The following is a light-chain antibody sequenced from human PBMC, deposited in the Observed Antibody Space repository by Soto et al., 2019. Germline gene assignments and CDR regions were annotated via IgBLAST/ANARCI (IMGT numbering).Light chain of an antibody. CDR3: QQYNSYSRT. V-gene: IGKV1-5*01. CDR1: HTISYW. Sequence: DIQLTQSPSALSASVGDRVTITCRTSHTISYWLAWHQQKPGKAPQVLIYDATRRKSGVPSRFSGSGSGTEFTLTISNLQPDDFATYYCQQYNSYSRTFGQGTKVDIK. J-gene: IGKJ1*01. CDR2: DAT.